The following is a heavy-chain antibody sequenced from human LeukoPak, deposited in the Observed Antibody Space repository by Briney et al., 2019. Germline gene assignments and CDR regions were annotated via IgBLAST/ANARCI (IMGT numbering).Heavy chain of an antibody. J-gene: IGHJ6*02. Sequence: PSGTLSLTCAVSGGSISSIEWWSWVRQPPGKGLEWIGEVYHNGTPNYNPSLKSRVTISADTFKNHFSLKLTSVTAADTAVYYCATAPILRGEAGEQYKYGMDVWGQGTTVIVSS. D-gene: IGHD2-2*02. CDR3: ATAPILRGEAGEQYKYGMDV. CDR2: VYHNGTP. CDR1: GGSISSIEW. V-gene: IGHV4-4*02.